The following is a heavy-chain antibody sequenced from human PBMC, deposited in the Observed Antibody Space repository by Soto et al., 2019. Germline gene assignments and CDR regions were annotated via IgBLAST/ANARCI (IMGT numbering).Heavy chain of an antibody. J-gene: IGHJ4*02. CDR2: FDPEDGET. V-gene: IGHV1-24*01. Sequence: GASVKGSCKVSGYTITELSMHWVRQAPGKGLEWMGGFDPEDGETIYAQKFQGRVTMTEDTSTDTAYMELSSLRSEDTAVYYCATPYSGSYWFDYWGQGTLVTVSS. CDR3: ATPYSGSYWFDY. CDR1: GYTITELS. D-gene: IGHD1-26*01.